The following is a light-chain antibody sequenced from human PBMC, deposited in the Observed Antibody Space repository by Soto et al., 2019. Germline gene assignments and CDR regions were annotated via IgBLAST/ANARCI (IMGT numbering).Light chain of an antibody. CDR3: QQYGSSLLT. CDR2: GAS. J-gene: IGKJ4*01. V-gene: IGKV3-20*01. CDR1: QSVSSSY. Sequence: EIVLTQSPGTLSLSPGERATLSCRASQSVSSSYLAWYQQKPGQAPRLPIYGASSRATGIPDRFSGSGSGTDFTLTISRLEPEDLAVYYCQQYGSSLLTFGGGTKVEIK.